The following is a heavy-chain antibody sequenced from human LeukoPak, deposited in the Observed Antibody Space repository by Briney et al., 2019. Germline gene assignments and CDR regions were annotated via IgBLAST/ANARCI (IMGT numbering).Heavy chain of an antibody. CDR2: IYYSGST. J-gene: IGHJ4*02. CDR3: ARTGYYDSSGYSGFDY. V-gene: IGHV4-59*01. D-gene: IGHD3-22*01. CDR1: NSPISSYY. Sequence: SETLSLTCTVSNSPISSYYWSWIRQPPGKGLEWIGYIYYSGSTNYNPSLKSRVTISVDTSKNQFSLKLSSVTAADTAVYYCARTGYYDSSGYSGFDYWGQGTLVTVSS.